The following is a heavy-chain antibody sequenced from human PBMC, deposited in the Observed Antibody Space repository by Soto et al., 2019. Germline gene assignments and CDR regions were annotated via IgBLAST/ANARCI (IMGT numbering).Heavy chain of an antibody. D-gene: IGHD3-16*01. Sequence: QITLKESGPTLVKPTQTLTLTCTFSGFSLSTGGVGVGWIRQPPGKALEWLALIYWDDDKRYSPSLKSRLTITKDTSKNQVVLTMTNMDPVDTATYYCAHSALHMITFGGVGVTGYDYWGQRTLVTVSS. V-gene: IGHV2-5*02. J-gene: IGHJ4*02. CDR3: AHSALHMITFGGVGVTGYDY. CDR2: IYWDDDK. CDR1: GFSLSTGGVG.